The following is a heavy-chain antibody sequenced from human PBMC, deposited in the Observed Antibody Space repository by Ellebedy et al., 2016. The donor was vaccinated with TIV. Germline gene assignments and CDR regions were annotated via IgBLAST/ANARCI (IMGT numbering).Heavy chain of an antibody. V-gene: IGHV4-34*01. CDR1: GGSFSGYY. CDR2: INHSGST. CDR3: ARGLGRTRGRWLQLDSPFDY. Sequence: SETLSLTCAVYGGSFSGYYWSWIRQPPGKGLEWIGEINHSGSTNYNPSLKSRVTISVDTSKNQFSLKLSSVTAADTAVYYCARGLGRTRGRWLQLDSPFDYWGQGTLVTVSS. D-gene: IGHD5-24*01. J-gene: IGHJ4*02.